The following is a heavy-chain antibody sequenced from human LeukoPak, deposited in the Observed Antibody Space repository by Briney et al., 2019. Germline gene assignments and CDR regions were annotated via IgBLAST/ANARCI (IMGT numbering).Heavy chain of an antibody. Sequence: GGSLRLSCAASGFTFNSYSMSWVRQAPGKGLEWVSYISHTSESTYYADSVRGRFSISRDDAKSSLYLQMNSLRDEDTAVYYXARXXGYCTXXDCYRXXXXWGQGXXXIVX. CDR3: ARXXGYCTXXDCYRXXXX. D-gene: IGHD2-21*01. CDR2: ISHTSEST. V-gene: IGHV3-48*02. CDR1: GFTFNSYS. J-gene: IGHJ4*02.